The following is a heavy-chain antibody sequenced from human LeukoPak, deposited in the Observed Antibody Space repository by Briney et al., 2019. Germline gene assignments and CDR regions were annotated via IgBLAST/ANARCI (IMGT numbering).Heavy chain of an antibody. CDR2: INQGGSEK. CDR1: EFTFSIYW. J-gene: IGHJ4*02. V-gene: IGHV3-7*01. D-gene: IGHD3-16*01. CDR3: ARENSGGSAFDY. Sequence: PGGSLRLSCAASEFTFSIYWMSWVRQAPGKGLEWVANINQGGSEKYYVDSVKGRFTISRDNAKSSLYLQMNNLRADDTAVYYCARENSGGSAFDYWGQGTLVTVSS.